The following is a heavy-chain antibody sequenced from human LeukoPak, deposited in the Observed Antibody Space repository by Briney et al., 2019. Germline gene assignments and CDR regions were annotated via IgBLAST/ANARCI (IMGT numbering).Heavy chain of an antibody. CDR1: GFTFSSNS. Sequence: GGSLRLSCAASGFTFSSNSMNWVRQAPGKGLEWVSYISSITGTTHYADSVKGRFTISRDNVRNSLYLQMNSLRAEDTAVYYCARDHRNYYDSSGYYYGLNDAFDIWGQGTMVTVSS. D-gene: IGHD3-22*01. CDR3: ARDHRNYYDSSGYYYGLNDAFDI. CDR2: ISSITGTT. V-gene: IGHV3-48*01. J-gene: IGHJ3*02.